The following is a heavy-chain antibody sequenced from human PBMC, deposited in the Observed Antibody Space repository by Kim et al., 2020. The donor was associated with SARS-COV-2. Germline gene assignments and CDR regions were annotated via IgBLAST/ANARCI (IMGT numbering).Heavy chain of an antibody. CDR1: GFTFSSYG. J-gene: IGHJ4*02. D-gene: IGHD3-22*01. CDR2: ISYDGSNK. Sequence: GGSLRLSCAASGFTFSSYGMHWVRQAPGKGLEWVAVISYDGSNKYYADSVKGRFTISRDNSKNTLYLQMNSLRAEDTAVYYCAKGGYYYDSSGYYSPFDYWGQGTLVTVSS. CDR3: AKGGYYYDSSGYYSPFDY. V-gene: IGHV3-30*18.